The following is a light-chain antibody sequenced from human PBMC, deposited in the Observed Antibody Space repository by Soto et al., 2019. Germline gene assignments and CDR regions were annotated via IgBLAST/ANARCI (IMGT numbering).Light chain of an antibody. CDR1: SSDVGGYNY. V-gene: IGLV2-14*01. CDR2: DVS. CDR3: SSYTSSTLL. Sequence: QSALIQPASVSGSPGQSITISCTGTSSDVGGYNYVSWYRQHPGKAPKLMIYDVSNRPSGVSNRFSGSKSGNTASLTISGLQAEDEADYYCSSYTSSTLLFGGGTKLTVL. J-gene: IGLJ2*01.